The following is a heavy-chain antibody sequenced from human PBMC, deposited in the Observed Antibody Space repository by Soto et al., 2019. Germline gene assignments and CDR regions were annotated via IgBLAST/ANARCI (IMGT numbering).Heavy chain of an antibody. CDR1: GDIFSGYS. CDR2: IIPIFGTT. D-gene: IGHD5-12*01. J-gene: IGHJ4*02. CDR3: ARDLGSGYDPGDY. Sequence: QVQLVQSGAEVKKPGSSVKVSCKTSGDIFSGYSISWVRQAPGQGLEWMGGIIPIFGTTNYAQRFHGIVTITEDKSTSTVYMELYSLKSEDTAVYYCARDLGSGYDPGDYWGQGTLVTVSS. V-gene: IGHV1-69*14.